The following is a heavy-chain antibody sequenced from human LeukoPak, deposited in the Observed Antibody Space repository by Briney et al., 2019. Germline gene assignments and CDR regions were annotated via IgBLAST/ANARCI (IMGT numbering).Heavy chain of an antibody. CDR1: GFTFNTYG. J-gene: IGHJ3*02. Sequence: PGGSLRLSCTASGFTFNTYGMHWVRQAPGKGLEWVSYISDIGTTQHYADSVKGRFIISRDNAKNSLYLQMNSLTAADTAVYYCARDRSKVTAYDDALDIWGQGTMVIVSS. CDR3: ARDRSKVTAYDDALDI. V-gene: IGHV3-48*03. CDR2: ISDIGTTQ. D-gene: IGHD2-21*02.